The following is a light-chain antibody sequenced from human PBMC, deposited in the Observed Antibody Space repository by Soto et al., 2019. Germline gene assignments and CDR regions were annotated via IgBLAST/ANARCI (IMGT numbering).Light chain of an antibody. J-gene: IGKJ3*01. V-gene: IGKV1-39*01. Sequence: DIQMTQSPSSLSASVGDRVTITCRASQSIHNYLNWYQLKPGIAPRLLIYAASSLQSGVPSRFSGRGSGTDFTLTISSLQPEDFATYYCQQSYDVPRTFGPGTKVDFK. CDR3: QQSYDVPRT. CDR1: QSIHNY. CDR2: AAS.